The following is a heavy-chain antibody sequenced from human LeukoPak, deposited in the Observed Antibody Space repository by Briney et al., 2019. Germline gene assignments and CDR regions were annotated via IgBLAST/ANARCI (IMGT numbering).Heavy chain of an antibody. J-gene: IGHJ5*02. CDR2: INPNSGGT. CDR3: AREEVTIFGENWFDP. Sequence: ASVKVSCKASGYTFTSYDINWVRQAPGQGLEWMGWINPNSGGTNYAQKFQGRVTMTRDTSISTAYMELSRLRSDDTAVYYCAREEVTIFGENWFDPWGQGTLVTVSS. V-gene: IGHV1-2*02. CDR1: GYTFTSYD. D-gene: IGHD3-3*01.